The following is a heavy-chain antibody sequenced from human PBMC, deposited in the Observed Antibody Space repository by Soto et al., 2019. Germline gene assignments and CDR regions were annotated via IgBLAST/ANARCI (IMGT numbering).Heavy chain of an antibody. CDR1: GYTFTGHY. J-gene: IGHJ4*02. CDR2: IGPESGAT. V-gene: IGHV1-2*02. D-gene: IGHD5-12*01. CDR3: GRGRSGQIVVFY. Sequence: ASVKVSCKASGYTFTGHYIHWVRQAPEQGPEWMGEIGPESGATRYAQKFQGRVTMTMDMSITTVYMELSNLSPDDTAVYYCGRGRSGQIVVFYWGQGTLVTVSS.